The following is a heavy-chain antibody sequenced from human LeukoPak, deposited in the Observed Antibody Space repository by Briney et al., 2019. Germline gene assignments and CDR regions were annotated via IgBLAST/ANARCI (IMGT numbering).Heavy chain of an antibody. D-gene: IGHD3-10*01. J-gene: IGHJ6*02. CDR3: ARDQGVTDPPPYGLDV. CDR1: GYTFTGYY. Sequence: ASVKVSCKASGYTFTGYYMHWVRQAPGQGLEYMGWINPNSGDTNHAQNFQGRVTLTRDTSISTAYMELSSLSSEDTAVYYCARDQGVTDPPPYGLDVWGQGTTVTVSS. CDR2: INPNSGDT. V-gene: IGHV1-2*02.